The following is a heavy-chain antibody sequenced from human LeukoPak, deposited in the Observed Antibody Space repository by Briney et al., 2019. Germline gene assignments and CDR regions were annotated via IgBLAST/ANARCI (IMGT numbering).Heavy chain of an antibody. V-gene: IGHV3-53*01. CDR2: IYSGGST. CDR1: GFTVSSNY. Sequence: GGSLRLSCAASGFTVSSNYMSWVRQAPGKGLEWVSLIYSGGSTYYADSVKGRFTISRDISKNTLYLQMNSLRAEDTAVYYCARRDSSGYSYFDYWGQGTLVTVSS. J-gene: IGHJ4*02. D-gene: IGHD3-22*01. CDR3: ARRDSSGYSYFDY.